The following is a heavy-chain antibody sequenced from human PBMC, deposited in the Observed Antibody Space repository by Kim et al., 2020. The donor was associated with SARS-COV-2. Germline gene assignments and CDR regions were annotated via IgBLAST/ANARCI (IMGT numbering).Heavy chain of an antibody. CDR2: IDPSDSYT. V-gene: IGHV5-10-1*01. CDR3: ARGDSGYENWFDP. D-gene: IGHD5-12*01. Sequence: GESLKISCKGSGYSFTSYWISWVRQMPGKGLEWMGRIDPSDSYTNYRPSFQGHVTISAAKSISTAYLQWSSLKASDTAMYYCARGDSGYENWFDPWGQGTLVTVSS. J-gene: IGHJ5*02. CDR1: GYSFTSYW.